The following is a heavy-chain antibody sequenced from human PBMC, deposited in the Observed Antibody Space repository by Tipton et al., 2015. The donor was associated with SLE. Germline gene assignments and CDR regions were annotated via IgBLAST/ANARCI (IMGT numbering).Heavy chain of an antibody. CDR2: INYSGNT. CDR3: ARGGLGSDLRGSIYFGS. Sequence: TLSLTCNVSGYSISSGFYWAWIRQPPGKGLEWVGYINYSGNTNYNPSLKSRVTISVDTSKTHFSLRLNSVTAADTAVYYCARGGLGSDLRGSIYFGSWGQGTLVTVSS. V-gene: IGHV4-61*03. D-gene: IGHD7-27*01. J-gene: IGHJ4*02. CDR1: GYSISSGFY.